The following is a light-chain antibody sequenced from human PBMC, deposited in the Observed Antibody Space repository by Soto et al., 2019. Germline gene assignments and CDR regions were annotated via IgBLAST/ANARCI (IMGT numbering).Light chain of an antibody. V-gene: IGKV3-15*01. Sequence: EIVMTQSPATLSVSPGERATLSCRASQGIKDYVAWFQQKPGQAPRLLIYGASTRATAMPARFSGSGSGTEFTLSISSLQSEDFAVYYCQQYNTWPRMFGQGTKVETK. CDR3: QQYNTWPRM. J-gene: IGKJ1*01. CDR2: GAS. CDR1: QGIKDY.